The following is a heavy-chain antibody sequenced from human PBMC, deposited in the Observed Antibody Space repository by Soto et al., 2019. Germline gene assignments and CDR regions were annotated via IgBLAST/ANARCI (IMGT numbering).Heavy chain of an antibody. V-gene: IGHV3-23*01. CDR3: AKDGADILTDSDYYYMDV. CDR2: ISGSGGST. J-gene: IGHJ6*03. Sequence: EVQLLESGGGLVQPGGSLRLSCAASGFTFSSYAMSWVRQAPGKGLEWVSAISGSGGSTYYADSVKGRFTISRDNSKNTLYLQMNSLRAEDTAVYYCAKDGADILTDSDYYYMDVWVKGTTVTVSS. D-gene: IGHD3-9*01. CDR1: GFTFSSYA.